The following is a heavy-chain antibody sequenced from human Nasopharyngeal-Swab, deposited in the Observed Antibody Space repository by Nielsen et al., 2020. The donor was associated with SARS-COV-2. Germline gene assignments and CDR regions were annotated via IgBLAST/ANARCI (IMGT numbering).Heavy chain of an antibody. Sequence: GESLNLSCAASGFTFSSYWMTWVPQAPGKGLEWVANIKQDGSEKNYVDSVKGRFTISRDNAKNSLFLQMNILRAEDTAVYYCARAEGGGYSYGFDDWFDPWGQGTLVTVSS. CDR2: IKQDGSEK. V-gene: IGHV3-7*01. D-gene: IGHD5-18*01. CDR1: GFTFSSYW. CDR3: ARAEGGGYSYGFDDWFDP. J-gene: IGHJ5*02.